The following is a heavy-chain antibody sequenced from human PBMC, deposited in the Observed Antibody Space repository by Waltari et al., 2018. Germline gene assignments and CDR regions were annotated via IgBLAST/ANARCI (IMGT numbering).Heavy chain of an antibody. CDR1: RSAINAGHYF. CDR3: ARHLEYFYGARMGNWFDP. CDR2: IYTGGGT. V-gene: IGHV4-61*02. D-gene: IGHD3-10*01. J-gene: IGHJ5*02. Sequence: QVQLQESGPGLVKPSQTLSLTCTVSRSAINAGHYFWSWVRQPAGEGLEWLGRIYTGGGTDYDPSFWGRVTISRDTSKSQVSLKLTAVTAADSAVYYCARHLEYFYGARMGNWFDPWGPGTRVTVSS.